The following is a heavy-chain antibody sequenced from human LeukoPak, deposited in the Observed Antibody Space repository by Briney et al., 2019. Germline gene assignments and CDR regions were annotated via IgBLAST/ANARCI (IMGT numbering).Heavy chain of an antibody. V-gene: IGHV4-30-4*08. CDR2: IYYSGST. D-gene: IGHD4-17*01. J-gene: IGHJ4*02. CDR3: AREGYVEDYGED. CDR1: GGSISSGDYY. Sequence: PSETLTLTCTVSGGSISSGDYYWTWIRQPPGKGLEWIGYIYYSGSTYYNPSLKSRVTISVDTSKNQFSLKLSSVTAADTAVYYCAREGYVEDYGEDWGQGTLVTVSS.